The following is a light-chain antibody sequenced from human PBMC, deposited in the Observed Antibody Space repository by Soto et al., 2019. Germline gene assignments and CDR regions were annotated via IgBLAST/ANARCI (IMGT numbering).Light chain of an antibody. CDR3: CSYATSDNLL. V-gene: IGLV2-23*01. Sequence: QSVLTQPPSVSGSPGQSITISCTGTSSDVGFYNLVSWYHQYPGKAPKLILYAGTKRPSGLSTRFSGSMSGSTASLTISGLQAEDEGNYYCCSYATSDNLLFGGGTKLTVL. CDR1: SSDVGFYNL. CDR2: AGT. J-gene: IGLJ2*01.